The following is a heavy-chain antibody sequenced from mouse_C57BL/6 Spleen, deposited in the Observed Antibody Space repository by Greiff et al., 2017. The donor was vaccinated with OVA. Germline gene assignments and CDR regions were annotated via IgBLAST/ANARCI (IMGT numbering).Heavy chain of an antibody. Sequence: VQLQQSGAELARPGASVKLSCKASGYTFTSYGISWVKQRTGQGLEWIGEIYPRSGNTYYNEKFKGKATLTADKSSSTAYMELRSLTSEDSAVYFCARPLGRFAYWGQGTLVTVSA. D-gene: IGHD4-1*01. CDR3: ARPLGRFAY. V-gene: IGHV1-81*01. J-gene: IGHJ3*01. CDR2: IYPRSGNT. CDR1: GYTFTSYG.